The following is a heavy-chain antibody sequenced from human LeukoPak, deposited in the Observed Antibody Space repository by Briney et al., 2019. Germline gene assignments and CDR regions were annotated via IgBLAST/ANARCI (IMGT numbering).Heavy chain of an antibody. D-gene: IGHD1/OR15-1a*01. CDR1: GFTFSNYA. J-gene: IGHJ4*02. V-gene: IGHV3-23*01. Sequence: GGSLRLSCAASGFTFSNYAMTWVRQAPGKGLEWVSAISASGGSTFYADSVKGRFTISRDNSMNTLSLQMNSLRAEDTAVYYCAKGTANIDYWGQGTLVTVSS. CDR2: ISASGGST. CDR3: AKGTANIDY.